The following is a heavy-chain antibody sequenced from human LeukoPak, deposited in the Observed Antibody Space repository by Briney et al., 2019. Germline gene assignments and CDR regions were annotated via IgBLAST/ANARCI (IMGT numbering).Heavy chain of an antibody. D-gene: IGHD3-22*01. V-gene: IGHV4-34*01. CDR2: INHSGST. CDR3: ARGPPVAYYGTGGYYFFDY. Sequence: SETLSLTCAVYGGSFSGYYWSWIRQPPGKGLEWIGEINHSGSTNYNPPLKSRVTISVDTSKNQFSLKLSSVTAADTAVYYCARGPPVAYYGTGGYYFFDYWGQGILVTVSS. CDR1: GGSFSGYY. J-gene: IGHJ4*02.